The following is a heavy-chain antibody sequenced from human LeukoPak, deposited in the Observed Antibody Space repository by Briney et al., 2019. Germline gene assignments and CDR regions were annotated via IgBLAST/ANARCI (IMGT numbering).Heavy chain of an antibody. V-gene: IGHV4-38-2*02. CDR1: GYSISSGYY. Sequence: PSETLSLTCTVSGYSISSGYYWGWIRQPPGKGLEWIGSIYHSGSTYYNPSLKSRVTISVDTSKNQFSLKLSSVTAADTAVYYCARGSVGATSYFDYWGQGTLVTVSS. CDR3: ARGSVGATSYFDY. D-gene: IGHD1-26*01. CDR2: IYHSGST. J-gene: IGHJ4*02.